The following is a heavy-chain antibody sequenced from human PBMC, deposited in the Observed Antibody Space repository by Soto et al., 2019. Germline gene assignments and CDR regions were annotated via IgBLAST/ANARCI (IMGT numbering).Heavy chain of an antibody. CDR1: GYTFTSYD. D-gene: IGHD3-16*02. Sequence: GASVKVSCKASGYTFTSYDINWVRQATGQGLEWMGWMNPNSGNTGYAQKFQGRVTMTRNTSISTAYMELSSLRSEDTAVYYCATRHIFGRYDYIWGSYRPQSDYWGQGTLVTVSS. CDR2: MNPNSGNT. J-gene: IGHJ4*02. V-gene: IGHV1-8*01. CDR3: ATRHIFGRYDYIWGSYRPQSDY.